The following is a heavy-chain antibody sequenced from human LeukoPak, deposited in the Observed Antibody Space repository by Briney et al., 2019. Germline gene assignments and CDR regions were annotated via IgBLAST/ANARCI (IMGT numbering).Heavy chain of an antibody. CDR1: GGSISSYY. CDR3: ASSRGDSSGYYHY. V-gene: IGHV4-59*08. Sequence: SETLSLTCTVSGGSISSYYWSWIRQPPGKGLEWIGYIYYSGSTNYNPSLKSRVTISVDTSKNQFSLKLSSVTAADTAVYYCASSRGDSSGYYHYWGQGTLVTVSS. D-gene: IGHD3-22*01. J-gene: IGHJ4*02. CDR2: IYYSGST.